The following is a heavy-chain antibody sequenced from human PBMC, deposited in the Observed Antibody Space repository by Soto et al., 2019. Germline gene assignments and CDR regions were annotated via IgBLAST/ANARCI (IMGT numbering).Heavy chain of an antibody. J-gene: IGHJ2*01. CDR3: AKDPQSRVYYDFWSGYDWYFDL. D-gene: IGHD3-3*01. Sequence: GGSLRLSCAASGFTFSSYGMHWVRQAPGKGLEWVAVISYDGSNKYYADSVKGRFTISRDNSKNTLYLQMNSLRAEDTAVYYCAKDPQSRVYYDFWSGYDWYFDLWGRGTLVTVSS. CDR1: GFTFSSYG. V-gene: IGHV3-30*18. CDR2: ISYDGSNK.